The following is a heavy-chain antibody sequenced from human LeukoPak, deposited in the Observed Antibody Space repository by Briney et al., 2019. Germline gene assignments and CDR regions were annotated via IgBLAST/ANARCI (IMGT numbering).Heavy chain of an antibody. CDR1: GGTFSSYA. D-gene: IGHD2-15*01. J-gene: IGHJ4*02. Sequence: GASVEVFCQASGGTFSSYAISWVRQAPGQGLEWMGGIIPIFGTANYAQKIQGRVTITADESTSTAYMELSSLRSEDTAVYYCARVSQASHRYCSAGSCYRNSFDYWGQGTLVTVSS. CDR2: IIPIFGTA. V-gene: IGHV1-69*13. CDR3: ARVSQASHRYCSAGSCYRNSFDY.